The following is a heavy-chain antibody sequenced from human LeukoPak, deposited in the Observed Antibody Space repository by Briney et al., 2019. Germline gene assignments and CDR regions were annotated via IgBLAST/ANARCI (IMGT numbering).Heavy chain of an antibody. V-gene: IGHV1-69*01. CDR2: IIPIFGTA. J-gene: IGHJ4*02. Sequence: ASVKVSCKASGGTFSSYAISWERQAPGQGLEWMGGIIPIFGTANYAQKFQGRVTITANESTSTAYMELSSLRSEDTAVYYCARQRGIYFDYWGQGTLVTVSS. CDR1: GGTFSSYA. CDR3: ARQRGIYFDY. D-gene: IGHD3-3*02.